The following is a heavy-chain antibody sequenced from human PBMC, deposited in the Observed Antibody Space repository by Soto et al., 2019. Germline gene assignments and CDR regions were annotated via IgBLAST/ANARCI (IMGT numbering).Heavy chain of an antibody. J-gene: IGHJ5*02. CDR1: GDSISSGGYY. V-gene: IGHV4-31*03. D-gene: IGHD3-22*01. CDR2: IYYSGTT. CDR3: ASIYDSSGYYYGNNWFDP. Sequence: TSETLSLTCTVSGDSISSGGYYWTWIRQHPGKGLEWIGYIYYSGTTYYNPSLKSRVTISVDRSKNQFSLELSSVTAADTAVYYCASIYDSSGYYYGNNWFDPWGQGTLVTVSS.